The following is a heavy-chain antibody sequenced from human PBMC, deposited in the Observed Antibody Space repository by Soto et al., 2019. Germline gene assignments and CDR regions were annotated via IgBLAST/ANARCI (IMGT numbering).Heavy chain of an antibody. CDR3: ARGRYCSGGSCYFDSFWYYYYYMDV. Sequence: QVQLVQSGAEVKKPGASVKVSCKASGYTFTSYGISWVRQAPGQGLEWMGWISAYNGNTNYAQKLQGRVTMTTGTSTSTAYMELRSLRSDDTAVYYCARGRYCSGGSCYFDSFWYYYYYMDVWGKGTTVTVSS. D-gene: IGHD2-15*01. J-gene: IGHJ6*03. CDR2: ISAYNGNT. V-gene: IGHV1-18*01. CDR1: GYTFTSYG.